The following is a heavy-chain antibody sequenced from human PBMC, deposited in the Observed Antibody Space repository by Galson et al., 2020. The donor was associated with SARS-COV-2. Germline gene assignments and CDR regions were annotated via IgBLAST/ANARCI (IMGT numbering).Heavy chain of an antibody. CDR3: ARFGGVAVAGDNWFDP. D-gene: IGHD6-19*01. Sequence: SETLSLTCAVSGGSISSSNWWSWVRQPPGKGLEWIGEIYHSGSTNYNPSLKSRVTISVDKSKNQFSLKLSSVTAADTAVYYCARFGGVAVAGDNWFDPWGQGTLVTVSS. J-gene: IGHJ5*02. CDR2: IYHSGST. V-gene: IGHV4-4*02. CDR1: GGSISSSNW.